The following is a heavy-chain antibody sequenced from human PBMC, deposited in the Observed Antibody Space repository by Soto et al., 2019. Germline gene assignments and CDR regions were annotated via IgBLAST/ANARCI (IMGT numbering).Heavy chain of an antibody. CDR2: ISTSGNTV. J-gene: IGHJ3*02. V-gene: IGHV3-48*03. D-gene: IGHD4-4*01. Sequence: EVQLVESGGGLLQPGGSLRLSCVASGFTFSSYEMNWVRQAPGKGLEWVSYISTSGNTVYYADSVEGRFAISRDNAKDTLYLQVHSLRVEDTALYYCARDRVSTYDDAFDIWGQGTMVTVSS. CDR3: ARDRVSTYDDAFDI. CDR1: GFTFSSYE.